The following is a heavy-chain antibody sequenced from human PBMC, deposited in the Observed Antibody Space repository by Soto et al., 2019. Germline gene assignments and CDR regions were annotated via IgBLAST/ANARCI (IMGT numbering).Heavy chain of an antibody. J-gene: IGHJ4*02. CDR1: GFAFNTHT. V-gene: IGHV3-21*01. D-gene: IGHD6-19*01. Sequence: EVQLVESGGGLVKPGGSLRLSCAASGFAFNTHTMNWVRQAPGKGLEWISSIGWSGSDMYYADSVRGRFTISRDNAGNSLSLQMNSLRAEDTGVYYCVCSDHRGYWGQGTVVTVSP. CDR2: IGWSGSDM. CDR3: VCSDHRGY.